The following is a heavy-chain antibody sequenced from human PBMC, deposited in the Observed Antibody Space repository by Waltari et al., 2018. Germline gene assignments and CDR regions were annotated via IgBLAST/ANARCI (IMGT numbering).Heavy chain of an antibody. V-gene: IGHV3-33*08. CDR1: GFTFSNYG. CDR3: ARGVPAAKGWFDT. J-gene: IGHJ5*02. Sequence: QVRLVESGGGVVLPGTSLRVSCAASGFTFSNYGIHWVRQAPGKGLEWVGVTWFDGTKEEYADSVKGRFTVSRDNSNNTAFLQMKNLRDDDTAVYYCARGVPAAKGWFDTWGQGTRVTASS. D-gene: IGHD2-2*01. CDR2: TWFDGTKE.